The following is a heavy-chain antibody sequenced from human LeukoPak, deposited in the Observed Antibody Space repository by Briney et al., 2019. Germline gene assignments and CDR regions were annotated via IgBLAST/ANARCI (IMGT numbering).Heavy chain of an antibody. V-gene: IGHV1-8*02. CDR1: GFPFTSYD. Sequence: ASVKVSCKASGFPFTSYDINWVRQTSAQGLGWMGWMNPNTGNTGYAQKFQGRVTMTRDTSTSTAYMELRDLRSEDTAVYYCVRDGEGVAISVNYWFDPWGQGTLVTVSS. CDR3: VRDGEGVAISVNYWFDP. D-gene: IGHD3-10*01. CDR2: MNPNTGNT. J-gene: IGHJ5*02.